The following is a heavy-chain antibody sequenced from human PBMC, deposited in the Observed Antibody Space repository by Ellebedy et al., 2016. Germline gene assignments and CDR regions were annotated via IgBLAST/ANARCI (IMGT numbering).Heavy chain of an antibody. CDR1: GGSISSGSYY. CDR2: IYTSGST. Sequence: SETLSLXXTVSGGSISSGSYYWSWIRQPAGKGLEWIGRIYTSGSTNYNPSLKSRVTISVDTSKNQFSLKLSSVTAADTAVYYCARQIVLMVYENWFDPWGQGTLVTVSS. J-gene: IGHJ5*02. V-gene: IGHV4-61*02. D-gene: IGHD2-8*01. CDR3: ARQIVLMVYENWFDP.